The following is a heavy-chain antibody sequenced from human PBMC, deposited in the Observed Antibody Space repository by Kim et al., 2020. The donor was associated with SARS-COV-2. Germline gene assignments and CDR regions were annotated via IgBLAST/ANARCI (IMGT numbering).Heavy chain of an antibody. CDR1: GGSISSSSYY. V-gene: IGHV4-39*07. CDR3: ARAEETYYYGSGSYFFDY. CDR2: IYYSGST. J-gene: IGHJ4*02. D-gene: IGHD3-10*01. Sequence: SETLSLTCTVSGGSISSSSYYWGWIRQPPGKGLEWIGSIYYSGSTYYNPSLKSRVTISVDTSKNQFSLKLSSVTAADTAVYYCARAEETYYYGSGSYFFDYWGQGTLVTVSS.